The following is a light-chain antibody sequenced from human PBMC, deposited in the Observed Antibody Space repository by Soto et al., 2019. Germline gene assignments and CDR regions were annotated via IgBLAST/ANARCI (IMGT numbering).Light chain of an antibody. J-gene: IGKJ2*01. CDR1: QGVRSN. Sequence: ETVMTQSPDTQSMSLGERVTLSCRASQGVRSNVAWYQQRGGQAPRLLIYDAFTRAAGVPASFSGTASGTEFTLVISSLQSEDSAIYYCQHYNNWPPYNFGQGTKLEIK. CDR3: QHYNNWPPYN. V-gene: IGKV3-15*01. CDR2: DAF.